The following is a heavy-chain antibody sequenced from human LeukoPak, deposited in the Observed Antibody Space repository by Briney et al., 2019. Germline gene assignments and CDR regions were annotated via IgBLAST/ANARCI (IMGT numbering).Heavy chain of an antibody. CDR2: IYTTGST. Sequence: SETLSLTCTVSGGSISDYYWSWIRQPAGKGLEWIGRIYTTGSTDYNPSLKSRVTMSVDTSKNQFSLKLSSVTAADTAVYYCARRHYYGSGSPTDGMDVWGQGTTVTVSS. CDR3: ARRHYYGSGSPTDGMDV. J-gene: IGHJ6*02. V-gene: IGHV4-4*07. D-gene: IGHD3-10*01. CDR1: GGSISDYY.